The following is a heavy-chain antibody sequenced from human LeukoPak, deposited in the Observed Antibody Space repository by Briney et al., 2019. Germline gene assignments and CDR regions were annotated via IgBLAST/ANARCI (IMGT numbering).Heavy chain of an antibody. D-gene: IGHD5-18*01. J-gene: IGHJ4*02. CDR1: GFTFTSSA. CDR2: VVVGSGNT. Sequence: SVXXXXXXSGFTFTSSAXXXXRXAXGQXLXXXGWVVVGSGNTNYAQKFQERVTITRDMSTSTAYMELSSLRSEDTAVYYCAADPYSSVFFDYWGQGTLVAVSS. CDR3: AADPYSSVFFDY. V-gene: IGHV1-58*01.